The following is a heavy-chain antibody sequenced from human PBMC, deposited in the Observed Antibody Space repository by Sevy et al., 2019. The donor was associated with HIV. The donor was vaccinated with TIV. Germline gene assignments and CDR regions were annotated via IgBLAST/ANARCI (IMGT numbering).Heavy chain of an antibody. CDR3: ARGLEYYFDY. CDR2: VSFDGSSK. CDR1: GFTFNTYA. J-gene: IGHJ4*02. V-gene: IGHV3-30-3*01. D-gene: IGHD1-1*01. Sequence: GGSLGLSCAASGFTFNTYAMLWVRQAPGKGLEWVAVVSFDGSSKYYADSVKGRFTISRDNSKNTLWLQMNSLRAEDTAVYYCARGLEYYFDYWGQGTLVTVSS.